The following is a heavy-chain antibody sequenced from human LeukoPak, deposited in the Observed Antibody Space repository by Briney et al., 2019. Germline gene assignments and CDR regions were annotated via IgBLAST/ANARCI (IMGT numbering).Heavy chain of an antibody. D-gene: IGHD4-23*01. V-gene: IGHV4-34*01. Sequence: SETLSLTCAVYGGSFSGYYWSWIRQPPGKGLEWIGEINHSGSTNYNPSLKSRVTISVDTSKNQFSLKLSSVTAADTAVYHCARGGEDDYGGKVFDYWGQGTLVTVSS. CDR1: GGSFSGYY. J-gene: IGHJ4*02. CDR3: ARGGEDDYGGKVFDY. CDR2: INHSGST.